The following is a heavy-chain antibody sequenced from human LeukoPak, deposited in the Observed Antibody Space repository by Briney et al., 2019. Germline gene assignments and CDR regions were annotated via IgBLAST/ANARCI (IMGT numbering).Heavy chain of an antibody. CDR3: ARGFRSIAVAGIGFGDY. J-gene: IGHJ4*02. V-gene: IGHV3-21*01. CDR2: ISSSSSYI. D-gene: IGHD6-19*01. Sequence: GGSLRLSCAASGFTFSSYSMNWVRQAPGKGLEWVSSISSSSSYIYYADSVKGRFTISRDNAKNSLYLQMNSLRAEDTAVYYCARGFRSIAVAGIGFGDYWGQGTLVTVSS. CDR1: GFTFSSYS.